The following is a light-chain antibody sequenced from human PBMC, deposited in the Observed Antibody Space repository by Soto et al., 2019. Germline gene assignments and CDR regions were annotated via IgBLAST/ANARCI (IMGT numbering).Light chain of an antibody. CDR3: QQYGEWPPT. V-gene: IGKV3D-15*01. Sequence: EIVMTQSPATLTVSPGERVTLSCRASQSVSSNLAWYQQKPGQAPRLLIHRASTRATGVPDRFSGSGSGAEFTLTLSSLQSEDFAVYYCQQYGEWPPTFGQGTKVEIK. J-gene: IGKJ1*01. CDR1: QSVSSN. CDR2: RAS.